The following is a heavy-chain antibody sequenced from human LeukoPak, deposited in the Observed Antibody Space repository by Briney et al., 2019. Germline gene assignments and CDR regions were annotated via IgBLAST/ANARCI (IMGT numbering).Heavy chain of an antibody. CDR1: GGSISSFNYY. J-gene: IGHJ4*02. Sequence: KSSETLSLTCIVSGGSISSFNYYWGWVRQPPGKGLEWIGSIHYNGNTHNNPSLQSRVTLSVDTSKNQFSLTLNSVSAADTAVYYCARLPYCLGTRCYSRYFDYWGQGTLVTVSS. V-gene: IGHV4-39*01. CDR3: ARLPYCLGTRCYSRYFDY. CDR2: IHYNGNT. D-gene: IGHD2-2*01.